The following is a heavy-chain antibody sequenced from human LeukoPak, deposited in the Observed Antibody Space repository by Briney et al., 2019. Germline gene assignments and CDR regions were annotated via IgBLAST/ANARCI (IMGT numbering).Heavy chain of an antibody. CDR3: ATDRGRAVAGIYYYGMDV. J-gene: IGHJ6*02. D-gene: IGHD6-19*01. CDR2: FYPEDGET. V-gene: IGHV1-24*01. Sequence: ASVKVSCKVSGYTLTELSMHWVRQAPVKGLEWRGGFYPEDGETIYAQKFQGRVTMTEDTSTDTAYMELSSLRSEDTAVYYCATDRGRAVAGIYYYGMDVWGQGTTVTVSS. CDR1: GYTLTELS.